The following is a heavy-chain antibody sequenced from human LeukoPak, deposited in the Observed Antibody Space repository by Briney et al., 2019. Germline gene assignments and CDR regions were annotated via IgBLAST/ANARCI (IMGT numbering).Heavy chain of an antibody. D-gene: IGHD3-22*01. CDR2: ISAYNGNT. CDR3: ARFVGYDSSGYYYAYYFDY. V-gene: IGHV1-18*01. CDR1: GYTFTSYG. Sequence: GASVKVSCKASGYTFTSYGISWVRQAPGQGLEWMGWISAYNGNTNYAQKLQGRVTMTTDTSTSTAYMELRSLRSDDTAVYYCARFVGYDSSGYYYAYYFDYWGQGTLVTVSS. J-gene: IGHJ4*02.